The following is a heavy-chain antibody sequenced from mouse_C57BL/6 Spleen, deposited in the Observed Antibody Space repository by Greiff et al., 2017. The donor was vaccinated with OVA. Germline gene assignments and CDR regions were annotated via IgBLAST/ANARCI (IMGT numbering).Heavy chain of an antibody. CDR3: ARQDYNWYFDV. CDR1: GFTFSSYT. D-gene: IGHD2-12*01. Sequence: VQLVESGGGLVKPGGSLKLSCAASGFTFSSYTMSWVRQTPEKRLEWVATISGGGGNTYYPDSVKGRFTISRDKAKNTLYLQLSSLRSEDAALYYCARQDYNWYFDVWGTGTTVTVSS. J-gene: IGHJ1*03. CDR2: ISGGGGNT. V-gene: IGHV5-9*01.